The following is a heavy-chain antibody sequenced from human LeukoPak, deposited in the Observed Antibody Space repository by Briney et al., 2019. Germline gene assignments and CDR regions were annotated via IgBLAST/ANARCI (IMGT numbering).Heavy chain of an antibody. Sequence: GASVKVSCKASGGTFSSYAISWVRQAPGQGLEWMGGIIPIFGTANYAQKFQGRVTITTDESTSTAYMELSSLRSEDTAVYHCARGPYDSSGYYYGYYYNYMDVWGKGTTVTVSS. CDR3: ARGPYDSSGYYYGYYYNYMDV. V-gene: IGHV1-69*05. CDR2: IIPIFGTA. J-gene: IGHJ6*03. CDR1: GGTFSSYA. D-gene: IGHD3-22*01.